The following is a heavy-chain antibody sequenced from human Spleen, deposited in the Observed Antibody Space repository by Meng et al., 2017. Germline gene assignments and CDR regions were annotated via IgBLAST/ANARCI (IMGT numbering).Heavy chain of an antibody. CDR2: AST. D-gene: IGHD7-27*01. CDR1: GGSVRSSDYQ. CDR3: ARDYWGSLDY. J-gene: IGHJ4*02. Sequence: QGQPQESGPGRVRPSEPLSLICTVSGGSVRSSDYQWSWIRQPPGKGLEWIGFASTNYNPSLKSRLTISLDTSKNQFSLKLTSVTAADTAVYYCARDYWGSLDYWGQGILVTVSS. V-gene: IGHV4-61*08.